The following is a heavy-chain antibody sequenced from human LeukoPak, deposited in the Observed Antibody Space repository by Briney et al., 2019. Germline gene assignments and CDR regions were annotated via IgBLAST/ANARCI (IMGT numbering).Heavy chain of an antibody. J-gene: IGHJ4*02. CDR1: GFTFDDYG. CDR2: INWNGGST. CDR3: AKDLHPLRYFDWLSACYFDY. V-gene: IGHV3-20*04. D-gene: IGHD3-9*01. Sequence: PGGSLRLSCAASGFTFDDYGMSWVRQAPGKGLEWVSGINWNGGSTGYADSVKGRFTISRDNSKNTLYLQMNSLRAEDTAVYYCAKDLHPLRYFDWLSACYFDYWGQGTLVTVSS.